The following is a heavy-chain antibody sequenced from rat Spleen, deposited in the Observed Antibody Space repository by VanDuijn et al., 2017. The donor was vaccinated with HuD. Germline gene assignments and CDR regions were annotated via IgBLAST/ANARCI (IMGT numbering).Heavy chain of an antibody. D-gene: IGHD1-12*02. CDR1: GFTFSDYT. CDR3: ATDGFYDGTYYAVYVMDA. J-gene: IGHJ4*01. CDR2: IVDDGSNT. V-gene: IGHV5S10*01. Sequence: EVQLVESGGGLVQPGRSLKLSCSASGFTFSDYTMAWVRQAPKKGLEWVAAIVDDGSNTFYRDSVKGRFTISRDNAESTLFLQMDSLRSEDTATYYCATDGFYDGTYYAVYVMDAWGQGASVTVSS.